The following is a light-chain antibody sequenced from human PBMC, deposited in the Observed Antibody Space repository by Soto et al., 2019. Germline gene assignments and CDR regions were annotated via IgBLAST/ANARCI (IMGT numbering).Light chain of an antibody. V-gene: IGKV3-11*01. CDR2: DAS. CDR3: QQRSIGLT. CDR1: QSVSSF. Sequence: EIVLTQSPATLSLSPGERATLSCRASQSVSSFLAWYQQKPGQAPRLLIYDASNRAAGIPARFRGSGSGTDFTLAISSLEPEDFAVYYCQQRSIGLTFGGGTKVDMK. J-gene: IGKJ4*01.